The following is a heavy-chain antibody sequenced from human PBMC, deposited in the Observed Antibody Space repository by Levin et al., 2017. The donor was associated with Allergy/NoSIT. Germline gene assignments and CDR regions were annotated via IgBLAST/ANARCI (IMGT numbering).Heavy chain of an antibody. D-gene: IGHD3-3*01. CDR1: GGSISSDY. J-gene: IGHJ4*02. CDR3: ARIGVKAPATFLDY. Sequence: SETLSLTCSVSGGSISSDYWSWIRQPPGKGLEWIGYISYTGTKYNPSLKSRVTISEGTSKNQFSLKLSSVTSADTAVYYCARIGVKAPATFLDYWGQGLLVTVSS. CDR2: ISYTGT. V-gene: IGHV4-59*01.